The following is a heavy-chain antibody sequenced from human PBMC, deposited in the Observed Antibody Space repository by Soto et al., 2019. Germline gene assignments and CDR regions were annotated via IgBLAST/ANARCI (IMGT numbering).Heavy chain of an antibody. CDR1: GGSFSGYY. V-gene: IGHV4-34*01. Sequence: SETLSLTCAVYGGSFSGYYWSWIRQPPGKGLEWIGEINHSGSTNYNPSLKSRVTISVDTSKNQLSLKLSSVTAADTAVYYCAGGHPGFILVVVAVTGSGGGRYVRAFWGQGTTVIVSS. D-gene: IGHD2-15*01. J-gene: IGHJ6*01. CDR3: AGGHPGFILVVVAVTGSGGGRYVRAF. CDR2: INHSGST.